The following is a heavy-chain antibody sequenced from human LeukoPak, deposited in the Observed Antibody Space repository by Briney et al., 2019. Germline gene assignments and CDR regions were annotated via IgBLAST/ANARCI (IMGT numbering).Heavy chain of an antibody. CDR2: IYYSGST. CDR1: GGSISSYY. CDR3: ARVPNYDFWSGSSGDYYYYMDV. D-gene: IGHD3-3*01. J-gene: IGHJ6*03. V-gene: IGHV4-59*08. Sequence: SETLSLTCTVSGGSISSYYWSWIRQPPGKGLEWIGYIYYSGSTNYNPSLKSRVTISVDTSKNQFSLKLSSVTAADTAVYYCARVPNYDFWSGSSGDYYYYMDVWGKGTTVTVSS.